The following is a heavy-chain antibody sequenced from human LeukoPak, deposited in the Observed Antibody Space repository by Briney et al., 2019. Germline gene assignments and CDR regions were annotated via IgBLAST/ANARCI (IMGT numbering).Heavy chain of an antibody. CDR2: ISSSCSYI. J-gene: IGHJ4*02. V-gene: IGHV3-21*01. D-gene: IGHD1-26*01. CDR1: GFTFSSYS. Sequence: GGSLRLSCAASGFTFSSYSMNWVRQAPGKGLEWVSSISSSCSYIYYADSVKGRFTISRDNAKNSLYLQMNSLRAEDTAVYFCAKDASGSYEAQTFDDENYFDYWGQGTLVTVSS. CDR3: AKDASGSYEAQTFDDENYFDY.